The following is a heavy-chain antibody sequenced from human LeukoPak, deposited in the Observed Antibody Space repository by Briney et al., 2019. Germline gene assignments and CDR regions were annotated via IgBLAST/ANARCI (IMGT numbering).Heavy chain of an antibody. V-gene: IGHV1-46*01. Sequence: SVKVSCKASGYTFTSYYMHWVRQAPGQGLEWMGIINPSGGSTSYAQKFQGRVTMTRDTSTSTVYMELSSLRSEDTAVYYCARSQGGYSYGSTYYYGMDVWGQGTTVTVSS. J-gene: IGHJ6*02. CDR1: GYTFTSYY. CDR2: INPSGGST. D-gene: IGHD5-18*01. CDR3: ARSQGGYSYGSTYYYGMDV.